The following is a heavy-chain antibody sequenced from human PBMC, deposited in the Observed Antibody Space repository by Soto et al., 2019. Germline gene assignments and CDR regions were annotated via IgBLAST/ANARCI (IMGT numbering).Heavy chain of an antibody. CDR2: INGDGSST. Sequence: EVQLVESGGGLVQPGGSLRLSCAASGFPFSNSWMSWVRQAPGKGLVWVSRINGDGSSTNYADSVKGRFTISRDNAMKTLHLQMNSLRVEDTAVYYCVRDFRWGQGTLVPVSS. CDR1: GFPFSNSW. CDR3: VRDFR. V-gene: IGHV3-74*01. J-gene: IGHJ4*02.